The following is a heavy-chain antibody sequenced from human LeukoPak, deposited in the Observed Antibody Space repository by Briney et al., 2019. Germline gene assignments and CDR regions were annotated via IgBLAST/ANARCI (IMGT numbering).Heavy chain of an antibody. CDR1: GFTFRSYG. CDR3: AKAPWGAGHYFDY. J-gene: IGHJ4*02. CDR2: ISYDGSNK. V-gene: IGHV3-30*18. Sequence: PGGSLRLSCAASGFTFRSYGMHGVRQAPGKGLEGVAVISYDGSNKYYADSVKGRFTISRDNSKNTLYLQMNSLRAEDTAVYYCAKAPWGAGHYFDYWGEGTLVTVSA. D-gene: IGHD3-16*01.